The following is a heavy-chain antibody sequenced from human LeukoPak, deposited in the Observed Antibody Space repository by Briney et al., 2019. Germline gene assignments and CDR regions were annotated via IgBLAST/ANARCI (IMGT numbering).Heavy chain of an antibody. J-gene: IGHJ4*02. Sequence: GGSLRLSCAASGFTFSSYSMNWVRQAPRKGLEWVSSISSSSSYIYYADSVKGRFTISRDNAKNSLYLQMNSLRAEDTAVYYCASRYDFWSGYRDYWGQGTLVTVSS. CDR1: GFTFSSYS. CDR3: ASRYDFWSGYRDY. CDR2: ISSSSSYI. D-gene: IGHD3-3*01. V-gene: IGHV3-21*01.